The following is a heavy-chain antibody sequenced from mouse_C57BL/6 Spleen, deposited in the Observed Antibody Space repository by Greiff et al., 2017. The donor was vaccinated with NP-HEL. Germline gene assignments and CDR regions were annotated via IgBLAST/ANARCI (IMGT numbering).Heavy chain of an antibody. V-gene: IGHV5-6*01. CDR2: ISSGGSYT. CDR1: GFTFSSYG. Sequence: EVKLMESGGDLVKPGGSLKLSCAASGFTFSSYGMSWVRQTPDKRLEWVANISSGGSYTYYPDSVKARFTISRDNAKNTLYLQLSSLKSEDTAMYYSARHQTGTRYFDYWGQGTTLTVSS. J-gene: IGHJ2*01. D-gene: IGHD4-1*01. CDR3: ARHQTGTRYFDY.